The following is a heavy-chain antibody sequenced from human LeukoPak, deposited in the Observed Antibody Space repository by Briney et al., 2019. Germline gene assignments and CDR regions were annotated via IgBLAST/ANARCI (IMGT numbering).Heavy chain of an antibody. CDR3: AKGQLGYYYYMDV. CDR2: ISWNSGDI. CDR1: GFTFDDYV. Sequence: GGSLRLSCAASGFTFDDYVMHWVRQAPGKGLEWVSGISWNSGDIAYADSVKGRFTTSRDNAKSSLYLLMNSLRTEDSALYYCAKGQLGYYYYMDVWGKGTTVTVSS. J-gene: IGHJ6*03. V-gene: IGHV3-9*01. D-gene: IGHD6-6*01.